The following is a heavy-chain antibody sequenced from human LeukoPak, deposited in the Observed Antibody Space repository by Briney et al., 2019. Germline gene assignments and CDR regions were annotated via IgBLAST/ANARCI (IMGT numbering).Heavy chain of an antibody. CDR3: TIGGYGPGSHYRF. CDR2: IKNSGQI. J-gene: IGHJ4*02. V-gene: IGHV4-34*01. Sequence: SATLSLTCAFYGGSFTGYYWSWISQSRGKWLEWIGEIKNSGQIDYNTSLKSRVTIAVDSSRNQFSRHLSSGTAANTAVYYSTIGGYGPGSHYRFGGEGTLVTVSS. CDR1: GGSFTGYY. D-gene: IGHD3-10*01.